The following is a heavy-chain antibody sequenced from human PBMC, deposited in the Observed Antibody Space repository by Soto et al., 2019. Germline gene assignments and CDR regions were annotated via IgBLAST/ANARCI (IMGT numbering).Heavy chain of an antibody. V-gene: IGHV4-31*03. Sequence: ASETLSLTCSVSGAALNSGNYYWSWIRQVPGKGLEWIGHIYVTGAVDYNPSLRDRITISQDTSERQFSLNLRLVTAADAAVYYCARLRIATNNYKWFDPWGQGTLVTVSS. CDR2: IYVTGAV. J-gene: IGHJ5*02. CDR1: GAALNSGNYY. D-gene: IGHD2-21*01. CDR3: ARLRIATNNYKWFDP.